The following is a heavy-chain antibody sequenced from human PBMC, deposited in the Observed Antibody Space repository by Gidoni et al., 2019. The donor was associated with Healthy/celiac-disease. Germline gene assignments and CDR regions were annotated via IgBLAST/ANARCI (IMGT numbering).Heavy chain of an antibody. CDR3: ASFTAISQRSQYYFDY. CDR1: GFTFSSYW. V-gene: IGHV3-7*01. D-gene: IGHD5-18*01. Sequence: EVQLVESGGGLVQPGGSLRLSCAASGFTFSSYWMSWVRQAPGKGLEWVANIKQDGSEKYYVDSVKGRFTISRDNAKNSLYLQMNSLRAEDTAVYYCASFTAISQRSQYYFDYWGQGTLVTVSS. CDR2: IKQDGSEK. J-gene: IGHJ4*02.